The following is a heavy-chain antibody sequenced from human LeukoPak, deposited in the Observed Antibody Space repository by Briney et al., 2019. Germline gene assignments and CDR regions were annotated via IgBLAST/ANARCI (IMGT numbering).Heavy chain of an antibody. CDR1: GFTFSSYG. J-gene: IGHJ6*02. Sequence: GGSLRLSCAASGFTFSSYGMHWVRQAPGKGLEWVAVISYGGSNKYYADSVKGRFTISRGNSKNTLYLQMNSLRAEDTAVYYCAKLLLYAPPLPYGMDVWGQGTTVTVSS. D-gene: IGHD2-2*02. CDR3: AKLLLYAPPLPYGMDV. CDR2: ISYGGSNK. V-gene: IGHV3-30*18.